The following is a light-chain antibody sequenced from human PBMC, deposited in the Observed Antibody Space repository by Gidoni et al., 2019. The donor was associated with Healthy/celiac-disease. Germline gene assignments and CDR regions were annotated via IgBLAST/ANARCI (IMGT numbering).Light chain of an antibody. V-gene: IGKV1-33*01. CDR2: DAS. CDR1: QDSSYY. Sequence: DIQMTQSPSSLSASVGDRVTITCQASQDSSYYLNWYQQKPGKAPKLLIYDASNLETGVPSRFSGSGSGTDFTFTISSLQPEDIATYYCQQYDNLPLTFGGGTKVEIK. CDR3: QQYDNLPLT. J-gene: IGKJ4*01.